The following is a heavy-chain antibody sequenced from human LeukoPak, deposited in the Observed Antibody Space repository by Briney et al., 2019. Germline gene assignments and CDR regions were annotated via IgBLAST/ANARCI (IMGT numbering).Heavy chain of an antibody. CDR3: ARAVYSSWYWYFDL. V-gene: IGHV4-39*01. CDR1: GGSISSGSYY. J-gene: IGHJ2*01. D-gene: IGHD6-13*01. CDR2: INHSGST. Sequence: SETLSLTCTVSGGSISSGSYYWGWIRQPPGKGLEWIGEINHSGSTNYNPSLKSRVTISVDTSKNQFSLKLSSVTAADTAVYYCARAVYSSWYWYFDLWGCGTLVTVSS.